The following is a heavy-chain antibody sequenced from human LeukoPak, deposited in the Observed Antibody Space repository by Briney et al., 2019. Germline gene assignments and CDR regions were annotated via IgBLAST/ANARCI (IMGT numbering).Heavy chain of an antibody. CDR1: GFAFSDYC. CDR3: ARGTDLDASGYVDY. CDR2: VKQDGSEK. J-gene: IGHJ4*02. D-gene: IGHD3-22*01. Sequence: GGSLRLSCAASGFAFSDYCMTWVRQTPRKGLEWVANVKQDGSEKDYVDSVKGRFTISRDNAKNSLYLQMNSLRAEDTGVYYCARGTDLDASGYVDYWGQGTLVTVSS. V-gene: IGHV3-7*03.